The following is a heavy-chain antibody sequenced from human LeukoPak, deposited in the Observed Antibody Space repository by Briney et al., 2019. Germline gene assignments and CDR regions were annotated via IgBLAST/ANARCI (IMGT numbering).Heavy chain of an antibody. Sequence: GGSLRLSCAGSGFTFSSHALSWVRQAPGKGLAWVSLITTSGGSTFYADSVKGRFAISRDNSKNTLYLQMNSLRDEDTAVYYCAKKVAGVCAMDVWGQGATVT. CDR3: AKKVAGVCAMDV. J-gene: IGHJ6*01. D-gene: IGHD3-10*01. V-gene: IGHV3-23*01. CDR1: GFTFSSHA. CDR2: ITTSGGST.